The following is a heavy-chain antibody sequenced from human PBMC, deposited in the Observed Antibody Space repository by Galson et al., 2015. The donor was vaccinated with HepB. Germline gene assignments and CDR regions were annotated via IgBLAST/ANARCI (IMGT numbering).Heavy chain of an antibody. Sequence: SVKVSCKASEYTFTGYYVHWVRQAPGQGLEWMGWINPKSGGTNYAQKFQGRVTMTSDTSISTAYMEVSRLRYDDTAVYYCAREGSSSADYWGQGTLVTVSS. CDR2: INPKSGGT. CDR3: AREGSSSADY. V-gene: IGHV1-2*02. CDR1: EYTFTGYY. J-gene: IGHJ4*02. D-gene: IGHD6-6*01.